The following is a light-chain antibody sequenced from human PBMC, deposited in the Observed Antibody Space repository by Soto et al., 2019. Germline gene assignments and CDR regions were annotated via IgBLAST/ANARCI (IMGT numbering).Light chain of an antibody. J-gene: IGKJ3*01. CDR3: QQYSSSLFT. CDR2: GVS. V-gene: IGKV3-20*01. Sequence: EIVLTQSPGTLSLSPGEGATLSCRASQSVSSSYLAWYQQKPGQAPRLLIYGVSTRATGIPDRFSGSGSGTDFTLTISRLEPEDFALYYCQQYSSSLFTFGPGTKVDIK. CDR1: QSVSSSY.